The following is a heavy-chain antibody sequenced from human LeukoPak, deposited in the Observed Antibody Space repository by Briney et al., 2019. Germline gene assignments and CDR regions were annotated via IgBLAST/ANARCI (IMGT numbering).Heavy chain of an antibody. Sequence: GGSLRLSCAASGFTFSSYAMHWVRQAPGKGLEWVAVISYDGSNKYYADSVKGRFTISRDNSKNTLYLQMNSLRAEDTAVYYCAKDEEVPVGELLYLGSVDYWGQGTLVTVSS. CDR1: GFTFSSYA. V-gene: IGHV3-30*04. D-gene: IGHD3-10*01. CDR2: ISYDGSNK. CDR3: AKDEEVPVGELLYLGSVDY. J-gene: IGHJ4*02.